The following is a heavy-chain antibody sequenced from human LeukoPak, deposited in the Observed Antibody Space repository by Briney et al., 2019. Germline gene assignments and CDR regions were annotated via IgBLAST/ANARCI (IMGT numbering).Heavy chain of an antibody. CDR3: ARARTAIVSGYYPYYFDY. J-gene: IGHJ4*02. V-gene: IGHV4-39*07. CDR1: GGSISSSGYY. D-gene: IGHD3-22*01. Sequence: SETLSLTCTVSGGSISSSGYYWGWIRQPPGKGLEWIGNIYYVGSTYYNPSLKSRVTISVDTSKNQFSLKLSSVTAADTAVYYCARARTAIVSGYYPYYFDYWGQGTLVTVSP. CDR2: IYYVGST.